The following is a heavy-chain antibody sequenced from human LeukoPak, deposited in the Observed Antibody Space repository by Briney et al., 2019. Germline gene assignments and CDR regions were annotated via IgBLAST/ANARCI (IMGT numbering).Heavy chain of an antibody. J-gene: IGHJ5*02. V-gene: IGHV4-59*02. CDR3: TRGHWGLQS. CDR2: IHHSGNS. D-gene: IGHD7-27*01. Sequence: PSETPSLTCTVSGASVIDYYWSWIRQSPGKGLEWISYIHHSGNSDYNPSLRSRVTTSLDTSKNQFSLNLISVTAADTAVYYCTRGHWGLQSWSQGTLVTVSS. CDR1: GASVIDYY.